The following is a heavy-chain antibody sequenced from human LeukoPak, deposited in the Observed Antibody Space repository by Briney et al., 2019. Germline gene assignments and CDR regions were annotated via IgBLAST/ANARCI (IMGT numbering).Heavy chain of an antibody. D-gene: IGHD2-2*02. CDR3: ARSRIVVVPAAIYTAFDI. Sequence: ASVKVSCKASGGTFSSYAISWVRQAPGQGLEWMGGIIPIFGTANYAQKFQGRVTITADESTSTAYMELSSLRSEDTAVYYCARSRIVVVPAAIYTAFDIWGRGTMVTVSS. CDR2: IIPIFGTA. CDR1: GGTFSSYA. J-gene: IGHJ3*02. V-gene: IGHV1-69*13.